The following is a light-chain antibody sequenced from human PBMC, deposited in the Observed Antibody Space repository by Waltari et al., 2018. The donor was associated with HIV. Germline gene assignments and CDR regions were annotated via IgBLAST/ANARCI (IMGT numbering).Light chain of an antibody. CDR3: QQYAGSPLT. J-gene: IGKJ2*01. Sequence: EIVMTQSPGTMSLSPGEGATLSCRASQTVGRNYLAWYQQKRGQAPRLLIYGASSKATGIPDRFSGSGSGTDFTLTISRLEPEDFAVYYCQQYAGSPLTFGQGTKLEIK. CDR1: QTVGRNY. V-gene: IGKV3-20*01. CDR2: GAS.